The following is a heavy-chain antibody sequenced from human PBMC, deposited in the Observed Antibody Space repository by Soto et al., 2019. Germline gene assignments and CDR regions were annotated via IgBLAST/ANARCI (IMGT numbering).Heavy chain of an antibody. CDR1: EFTFNTYW. CDR3: ARDWGTPGRGSAVGYYYHYGMDV. J-gene: IGHJ6*02. V-gene: IGHV3-7*03. D-gene: IGHD6-13*01. Sequence: EVQLVESGGGLVQPGGSLRLSCLASEFTFNTYWMNWFRRAPGKGRRWVANLKDDGSEKYNVDSVKGRFTISRDNAKNSLYLQMNSLRGEDTAVYYCARDWGTPGRGSAVGYYYHYGMDVWGQGTTVTVSS. CDR2: LKDDGSEK.